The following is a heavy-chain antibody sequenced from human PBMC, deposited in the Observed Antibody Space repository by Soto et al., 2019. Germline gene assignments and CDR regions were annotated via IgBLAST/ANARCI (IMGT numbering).Heavy chain of an antibody. D-gene: IGHD2-2*01. V-gene: IGHV3-11*06. J-gene: IGHJ6*02. CDR2: ISSSNSYI. CDR1: GFTISDYY. CDR3: AREGYCSSTTCHYGMDV. Sequence: QVQLVESGGGLVKPGGSLRLSCAASGFTISDYYMSWIRQAPGKGLEWVSFISSSNSYIQYADSVKGRFTISRDNAKNSLFLQMNSLRAEDTAVYYCAREGYCSSTTCHYGMDVWGQGTTVTVSS.